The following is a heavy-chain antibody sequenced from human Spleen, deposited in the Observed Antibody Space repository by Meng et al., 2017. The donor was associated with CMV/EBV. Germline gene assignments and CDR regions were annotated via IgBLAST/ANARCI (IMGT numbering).Heavy chain of an antibody. D-gene: IGHD4-11*01. CDR3: AKDLLKVSGNYELLRYYYYGMDV. J-gene: IGHJ6*02. Sequence: GESLKISCAASGFTFSIYDMHWVRQATGKGLEWVSAIGTAGDTHYADSVKGRFTISRDNSKNTLFLQMNSLRAEDTAVYYCAKDLLKVSGNYELLRYYYYGMDVWGQGTTVTVSS. CDR2: IGTAGDT. CDR1: GFTFSIYD. V-gene: IGHV3-13*01.